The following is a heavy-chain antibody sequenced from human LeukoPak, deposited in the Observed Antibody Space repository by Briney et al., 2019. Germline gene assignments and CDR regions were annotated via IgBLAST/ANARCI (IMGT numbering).Heavy chain of an antibody. V-gene: IGHV3-23*01. CDR1: GFTFRSYD. Sequence: GGSLRLSCAASGFTFRSYDMSWVRQAPGKGLEWVAATSGSGVNSYYADSVRGRFTISRDNSQNTLYLQMDSLRAEDTALYYCAKEYSGYDFDYWGQGTLVTVSS. J-gene: IGHJ4*02. CDR2: TSGSGVNS. D-gene: IGHD5-12*01. CDR3: AKEYSGYDFDY.